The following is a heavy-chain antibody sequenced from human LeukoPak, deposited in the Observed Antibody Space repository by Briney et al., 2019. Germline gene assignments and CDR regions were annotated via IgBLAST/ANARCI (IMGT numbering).Heavy chain of an antibody. CDR1: GGSISIYY. Sequence: SETLSVTCTVSGGSISIYYWSWIRQPPGKGLEWIGYIYTSGSTNYHLSHKQRVTLSVDTSKNQCSLKLSPVPAAHTAVYYCARLHYYYYYRHVLGKATTVSVSS. V-gene: IGHV4-4*09. CDR2: IYTSGST. J-gene: IGHJ6*03. CDR3: ARLHYYYYYRHV.